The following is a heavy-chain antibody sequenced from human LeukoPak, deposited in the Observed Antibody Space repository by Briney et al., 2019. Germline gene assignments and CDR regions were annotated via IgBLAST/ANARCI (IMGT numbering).Heavy chain of an antibody. J-gene: IGHJ4*02. CDR1: GYTLTSYG. Sequence: ASVKVSCKAPGYTLTSYGISWVRQAPGQGLEWMGWISAYNGNTNYAQKLQGRVTMTTDTSTSTAYMELRSLRSDDTAVYYCARASGYDFWSGYPPFDYWGQGTLVTVSS. V-gene: IGHV1-18*01. D-gene: IGHD3-3*01. CDR2: ISAYNGNT. CDR3: ARASGYDFWSGYPPFDY.